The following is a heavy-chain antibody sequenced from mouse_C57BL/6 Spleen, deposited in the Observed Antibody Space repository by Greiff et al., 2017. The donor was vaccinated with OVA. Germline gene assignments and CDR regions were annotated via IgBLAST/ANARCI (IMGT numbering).Heavy chain of an antibody. Sequence: VQLQQSGPELVKPGASVKISCKASGYAFSSSWMNWVKQRPGKGLEWIGRIYPGDGDTNYNGKFKGKATLTADKSSSTAYRQLSSLTSEDSAVYFCARTFITTVVVPFDYWGQGTTLTVSS. D-gene: IGHD1-1*01. CDR3: ARTFITTVVVPFDY. J-gene: IGHJ2*01. CDR1: GYAFSSSW. CDR2: IYPGDGDT. V-gene: IGHV1-82*01.